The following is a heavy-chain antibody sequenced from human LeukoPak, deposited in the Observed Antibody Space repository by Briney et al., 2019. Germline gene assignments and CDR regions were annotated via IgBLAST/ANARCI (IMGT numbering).Heavy chain of an antibody. CDR1: GFTFTSSA. Sequence: SVTVSCKASGFTFTSSAMHWVRQAGGQRLEGIGWIVVGSGKKNYAQKFQERVTITRDMSTSTAYMELSSLRSEDTAVYYCAAVGNRLERPPDAFDIWGQGTMVTVS. J-gene: IGHJ3*02. V-gene: IGHV1-58*02. CDR3: AAVGNRLERPPDAFDI. D-gene: IGHD1-1*01. CDR2: IVVGSGKK.